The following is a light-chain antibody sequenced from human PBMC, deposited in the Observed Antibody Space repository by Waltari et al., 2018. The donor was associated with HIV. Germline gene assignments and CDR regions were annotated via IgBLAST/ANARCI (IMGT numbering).Light chain of an antibody. J-gene: IGLJ3*02. V-gene: IGLV2-23*02. CDR1: TSDVGAYHL. CDR3: CSYVSEIVPCV. Sequence: QTALTRPASVSGSPGQSITISCHGTTSDVGAYHLVSWYQQHPGKAPRLIMYDVSERPAGVSNRFIGSKSGNTASLTISGLQAEDEADYYCCSYVSEIVPCVFGGGTKLTVL. CDR2: DVS.